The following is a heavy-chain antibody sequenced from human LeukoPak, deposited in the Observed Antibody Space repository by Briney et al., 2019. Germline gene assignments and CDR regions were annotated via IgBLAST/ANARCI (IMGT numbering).Heavy chain of an antibody. CDR3: ARNILFAFDI. CDR2: IIGSGGST. J-gene: IGHJ3*02. Sequence: GGSLRLSCGASGFTFSSYAMSWVRQAPGKGLEWVSAIIGSGGSTYYADSMKGRFTISRDNSKNTLYLQVNSLRAEDTAMYYCARNILFAFDIWGQGTMVTVSS. CDR1: GFTFSSYA. V-gene: IGHV3-23*01.